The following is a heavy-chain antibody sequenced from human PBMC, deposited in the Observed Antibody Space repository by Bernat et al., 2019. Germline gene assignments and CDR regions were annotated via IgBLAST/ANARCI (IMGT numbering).Heavy chain of an antibody. V-gene: IGHV3-21*05. Sequence: EMQLVESGGGLVKPGGSLRLSCTASGFTFSDFSMNWVRQAPGKGLEWLSYISRISSHIYYADSLKGRFTISRDNAKSTLYLQMNGLRADETAVYYCAGDPADSLTRNWFDPWGQGTLVTVSS. CDR2: ISRISSHI. J-gene: IGHJ5*02. CDR1: GFTFSDFS. D-gene: IGHD4-4*01. CDR3: AGDPADSLTRNWFDP.